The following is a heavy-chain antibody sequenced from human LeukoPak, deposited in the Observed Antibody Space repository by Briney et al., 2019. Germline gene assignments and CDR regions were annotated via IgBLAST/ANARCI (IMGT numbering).Heavy chain of an antibody. D-gene: IGHD2-2*01. CDR3: ASCPIVVVPAAMGYYYYYYMDV. Sequence: SVKVSCKASGGIFSSYAISWVRQAPGQGLEWMGGIIPIFVTANYAQKFQGRVTITTDESTSTAYMELSSLRSEDTAVYYCASCPIVVVPAAMGYYYYYYMDVWGKGTTVTVSS. J-gene: IGHJ6*03. CDR1: GGIFSSYA. CDR2: IIPIFVTA. V-gene: IGHV1-69*05.